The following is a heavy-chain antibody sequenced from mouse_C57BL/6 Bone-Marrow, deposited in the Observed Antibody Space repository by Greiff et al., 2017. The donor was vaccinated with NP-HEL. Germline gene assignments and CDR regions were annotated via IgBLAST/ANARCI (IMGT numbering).Heavy chain of an antibody. CDR3: ARVYYGSSFAY. CDR1: GYTFTSYG. Sequence: QVQLQQSGAELARPGASVKLSCKASGYTFTSYGISWVKQSTGQGLEWIGEIYPTRGNTSYNEKFKGKATLTADKSSSTAYMELRSLTSEDSAVYFCARVYYGSSFAYWGQGTLVTVSA. CDR2: IYPTRGNT. J-gene: IGHJ3*01. V-gene: IGHV1-81*01. D-gene: IGHD1-1*01.